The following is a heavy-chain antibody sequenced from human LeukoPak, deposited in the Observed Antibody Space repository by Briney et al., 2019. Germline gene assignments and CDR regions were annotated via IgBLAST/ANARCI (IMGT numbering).Heavy chain of an antibody. CDR2: IHPDGNDK. D-gene: IGHD1-26*01. V-gene: IGHV3-7*01. CDR1: GFSFSTFW. J-gene: IGHJ6*02. Sequence: GGSLRLSCAASGFSFSTFWMSWVRQVPGAPGKGLEWVANIHPDGNDKYYVDSVKGRFTISRDNAKNSLYLQMNNLRAEDTAVYYCARDGAIGGVRYYYGMDVWGQGTTVTVSS. CDR3: ARDGAIGGVRYYYGMDV.